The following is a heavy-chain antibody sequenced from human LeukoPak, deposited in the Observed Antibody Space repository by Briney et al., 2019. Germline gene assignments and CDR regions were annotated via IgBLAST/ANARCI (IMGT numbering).Heavy chain of an antibody. J-gene: IGHJ4*02. Sequence: SETLSLTCTVSGGSISSYYWSWIRQPAGKGLQWIGRIYTSGSTNYNPSLKSRVTMSVDTSKNQFSLRLNSVTAADTAVYYCSRLVTAAAHFDYWGQGTLVTVSS. CDR3: SRLVTAAAHFDY. V-gene: IGHV4-4*07. CDR1: GGSISSYY. CDR2: IYTSGST. D-gene: IGHD6-13*01.